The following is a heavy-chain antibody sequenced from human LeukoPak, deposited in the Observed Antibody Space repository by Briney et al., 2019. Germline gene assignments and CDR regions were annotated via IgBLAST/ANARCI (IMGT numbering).Heavy chain of an antibody. CDR1: GFTFSNYW. CDR3: ARLRTFDY. CDR2: IKQDGSEK. V-gene: IGHV3-7*03. D-gene: IGHD1-14*01. Sequence: GGSLRLSCAASGFTFSNYWLSWVRQAPGKGLEWVANIKQDGSEKYYVGSVKGRFTISRDNADNSLYLQMNSLRAEDTAVYYCARLRTFDYWGQGTLVTVSS. J-gene: IGHJ4*02.